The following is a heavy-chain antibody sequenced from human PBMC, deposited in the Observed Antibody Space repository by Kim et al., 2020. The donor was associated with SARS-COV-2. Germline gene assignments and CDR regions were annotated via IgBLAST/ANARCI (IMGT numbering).Heavy chain of an antibody. J-gene: IGHJ6*02. CDR2: IYHGGSA. CDR3: AGGGPPAGYYYGMDA. CDR1: GASISRDGYS. Sequence: SETLSLTCAVSGASISRDGYSWSWIRQPPGKGLEWVGYIYHGGSAYYNPSLKSRVTISVDRSKNQFSLNMTSVTAAGTAVYYCAGGGPPAGYYYGMDAWGQGTTVTVSS. V-gene: IGHV4-30-2*01.